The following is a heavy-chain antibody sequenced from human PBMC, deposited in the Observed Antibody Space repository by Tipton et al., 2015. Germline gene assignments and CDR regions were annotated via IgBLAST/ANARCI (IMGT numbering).Heavy chain of an antibody. Sequence: SLRLSCTASGFTFSSYWMYWVRQAPGKGLEWVSYISSSSSTIYYADSVKGRFTISRDNAKNSLYLQMNSLRDEDTAVYYCARVELTGTTQPVDYWGQGTLVTVSS. D-gene: IGHD1-20*01. V-gene: IGHV3-48*02. J-gene: IGHJ4*02. CDR3: ARVELTGTTQPVDY. CDR2: ISSSSSTI. CDR1: GFTFSSYW.